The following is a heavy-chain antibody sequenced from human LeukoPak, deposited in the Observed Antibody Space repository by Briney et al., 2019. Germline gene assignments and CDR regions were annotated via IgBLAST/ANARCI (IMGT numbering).Heavy chain of an antibody. D-gene: IGHD6-19*01. CDR3: AGYPQWLIPS. Sequence: SETLSLTCTVSGGSISSGDYYWSWIRQPPGKGLEWIGYIYYSGSTSFNPSLKSRVTISVDTSKNQFSLKLSSVTAADTAVYYCAGYPQWLIPSWGQGTLVTVSS. V-gene: IGHV4-30-4*01. J-gene: IGHJ5*02. CDR2: IYYSGST. CDR1: GGSISSGDYY.